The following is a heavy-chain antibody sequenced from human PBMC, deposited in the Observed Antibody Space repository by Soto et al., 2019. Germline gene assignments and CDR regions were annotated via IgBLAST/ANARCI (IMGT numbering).Heavy chain of an antibody. V-gene: IGHV4-61*01. Sequence: SETLSLTCTVSGGSVSSGSYYLSWIRQPPGKGLEWIGYIYYSGSTNYNPSLKSRVTISVDTSKNQFSLKLSSVTAADTAVYYCARGRAAAAENYWGQGSLVTVSS. J-gene: IGHJ4*02. CDR2: IYYSGST. CDR1: GGSVSSGSYY. CDR3: ARGRAAAAENY. D-gene: IGHD6-13*01.